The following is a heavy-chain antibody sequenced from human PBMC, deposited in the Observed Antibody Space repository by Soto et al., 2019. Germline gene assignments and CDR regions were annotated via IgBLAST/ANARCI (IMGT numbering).Heavy chain of an antibody. CDR2: INSNGGST. CDR3: AREGYGGKALDY. CDR1: GFTFSSYA. J-gene: IGHJ4*02. D-gene: IGHD4-17*01. V-gene: IGHV3-64*01. Sequence: PWGSLRLSCAASGFTFSSYAMHWVRQAPGKGLEYVSVINSNGGSTYYANSVKGRFTISRDNSKNTLYLQMGSLRSEDTAVYYCAREGYGGKALDYWGQGTLVTVSS.